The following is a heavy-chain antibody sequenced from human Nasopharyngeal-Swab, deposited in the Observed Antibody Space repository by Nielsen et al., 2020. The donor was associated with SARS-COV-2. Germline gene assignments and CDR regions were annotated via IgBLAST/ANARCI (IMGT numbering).Heavy chain of an antibody. D-gene: IGHD3-10*01. V-gene: IGHV4-39*07. CDR2: IYYSGST. CDR3: ARRSWFRDIFD. Sequence: WIRQPPGRGLEWIGSIYYSGSTYYNPSLKSRVTISVDKSKDQFSLKLSSVTAADTAVYYCARRSWFRDIFDWGQGTLVTVSS. J-gene: IGHJ4*02.